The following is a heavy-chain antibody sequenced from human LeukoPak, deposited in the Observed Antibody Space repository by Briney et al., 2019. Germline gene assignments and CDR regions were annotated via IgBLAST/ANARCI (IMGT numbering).Heavy chain of an antibody. CDR1: GFTFSIYA. D-gene: IGHD3-22*01. CDR3: ARDRPNYYGSDGHYYRRDGDY. V-gene: IGHV3-23*01. Sequence: GGSLRLSCAASGFTFSIYAMSWVRQAPGKGLQWVSSITSRGESTWYVDSVKGRFTITRDNSENTLYLQMHSLRAEDTTVYYCARDRPNYYGSDGHYYRRDGDYWGRGTLVSVSS. J-gene: IGHJ4*02. CDR2: ITSRGEST.